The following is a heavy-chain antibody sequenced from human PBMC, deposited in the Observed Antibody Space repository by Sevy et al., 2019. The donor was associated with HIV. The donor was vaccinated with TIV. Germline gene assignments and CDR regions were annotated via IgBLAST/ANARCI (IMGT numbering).Heavy chain of an antibody. V-gene: IGHV3-23*01. CDR3: AKEVSKHSYSDY. Sequence: GGSLRLSCVTSGFTFSSYAMSWVRQTPGKGLEWVSAIGGSADYTYYADSVKCWFTISSDNSKNTEYLQMNGLRAEDTAVYYGAKEVSKHSYSDYWGQGTLVTVSS. CDR2: IGGSADYT. CDR1: GFTFSSYA. D-gene: IGHD3-10*01. J-gene: IGHJ4*02.